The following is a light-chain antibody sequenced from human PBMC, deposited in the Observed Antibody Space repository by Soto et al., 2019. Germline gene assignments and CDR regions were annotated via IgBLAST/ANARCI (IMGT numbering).Light chain of an antibody. J-gene: IGKJ1*01. CDR2: HAS. CDR3: QQYNSYWT. Sequence: DIEMTQSPSTLPSSAGERVTITCLASQSISNWLAWYQKKPGTAPKVLIYHASNLQSGVPSRFSGSGSGKEFILTISSVQPDDFATYYCQQYNSYWTFGQGTKVDIK. V-gene: IGKV1-5*01. CDR1: QSISNW.